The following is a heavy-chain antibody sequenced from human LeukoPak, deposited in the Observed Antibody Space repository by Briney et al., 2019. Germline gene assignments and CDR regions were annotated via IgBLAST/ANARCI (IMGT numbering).Heavy chain of an antibody. CDR2: ISGSGGST. Sequence: GGSLRLSCAASGFTFSSYAMSWVRRAPGKGLEWVSAISGSGGSTYYADSVKGRFTISRDNSKNTLYLQMNSLRAEDTAVYYCAKVFSSSWYHWFDPWGQGTLVTVSS. CDR3: AKVFSSSWYHWFDP. D-gene: IGHD6-13*01. V-gene: IGHV3-23*01. CDR1: GFTFSSYA. J-gene: IGHJ5*02.